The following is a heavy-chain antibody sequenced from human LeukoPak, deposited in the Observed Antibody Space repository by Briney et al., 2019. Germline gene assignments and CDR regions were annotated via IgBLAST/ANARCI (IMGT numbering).Heavy chain of an antibody. CDR1: GFTFSSYG. V-gene: IGHV3-23*01. Sequence: GGSLRLSCAASGFTFSSYGMSWVRQAPGKGLEWVSAISGSGGTTYYVDSVKGRFTISRDNSKNSLYLQMNSLRAEDTALYYCAKGTHAAAELFGYAFDIWGQGTMVTVSS. D-gene: IGHD6-13*01. CDR2: ISGSGGTT. J-gene: IGHJ3*02. CDR3: AKGTHAAAELFGYAFDI.